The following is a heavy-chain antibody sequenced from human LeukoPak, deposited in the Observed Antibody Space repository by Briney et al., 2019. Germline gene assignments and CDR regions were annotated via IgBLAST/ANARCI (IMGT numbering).Heavy chain of an antibody. Sequence: ASVKVSCKASGYTFTGYYMHWVRQAPGQGLEWMGWINPNSGGTNYAQKFQGRVTMTRGTSISTAYMELSRLRSDDTAVYYCARVDYYYYYMDVWGKGTTVTVSS. V-gene: IGHV1-2*02. CDR3: ARVDYYYYYMDV. J-gene: IGHJ6*03. CDR2: INPNSGGT. CDR1: GYTFTGYY.